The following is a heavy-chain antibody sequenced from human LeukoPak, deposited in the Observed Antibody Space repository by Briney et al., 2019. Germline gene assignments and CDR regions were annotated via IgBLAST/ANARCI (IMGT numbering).Heavy chain of an antibody. Sequence: ASVNISGKASRDTFTSYGSNWVREDAGHGLGWMGWMNPNTGRTGYAQKFQGRITMTRDTSINTAYMELTNLRSEDTAIYYCARLSQTPDYYTLGGYYYLGYWGQGTPVTVSS. D-gene: IGHD3-10*01. CDR2: MNPNTGRT. V-gene: IGHV1-8*01. CDR3: ARLSQTPDYYTLGGYYYLGY. CDR1: RDTFTSYG. J-gene: IGHJ4*02.